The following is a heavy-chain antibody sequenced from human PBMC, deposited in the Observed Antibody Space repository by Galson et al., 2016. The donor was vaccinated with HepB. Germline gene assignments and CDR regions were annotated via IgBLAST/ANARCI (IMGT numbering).Heavy chain of an antibody. CDR3: ARHGSRVVSGYYYDPYFPY. D-gene: IGHD3-22*01. CDR2: IYYSGTT. V-gene: IGHV4-39*01. Sequence: ETLSLTCTVSGGSISSGDYYGGWIRQPPGKGLEWIGNIYYSGTTYYNPSLKSRVTISVDTSKNQFSLKLRSVTAADKAVYYCARHGSRVVSGYYYDPYFPYWGQGTLVTVSS. CDR1: GGSISSGDYY. J-gene: IGHJ1*01.